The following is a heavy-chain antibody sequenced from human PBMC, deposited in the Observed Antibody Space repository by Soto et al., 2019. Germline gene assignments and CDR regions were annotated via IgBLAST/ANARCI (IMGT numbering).Heavy chain of an antibody. V-gene: IGHV1-3*01. J-gene: IGHJ5*02. D-gene: IGHD3-9*01. CDR1: GYTFTRYT. CDR2: INPDNGNT. Sequence: ASVKVYCKAAGYTFTRYTMNWVRQAPGQRLEWMGWINPDNGNTKSSQKFQDRVIITRDTSASAAYMDLSSLRSEDTALYYCARGILTGQLGPWGQGTLVTGSS. CDR3: ARGILTGQLGP.